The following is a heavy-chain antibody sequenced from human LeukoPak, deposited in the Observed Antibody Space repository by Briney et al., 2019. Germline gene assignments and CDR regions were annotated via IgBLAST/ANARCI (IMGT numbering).Heavy chain of an antibody. V-gene: IGHV3-7*01. CDR2: IKDDGSDK. Sequence: PGGSLRLSCAASGFSFSSAWMNWVRQAPGKGLEWVATIKDDGSDKYYVDSVKGRFTISRDNAKKSLWLQMNSLRVEDTAMYYCADLASRDWGQGTLVTVSS. D-gene: IGHD3-16*01. J-gene: IGHJ4*02. CDR3: ADLASRD. CDR1: GFSFSSAW.